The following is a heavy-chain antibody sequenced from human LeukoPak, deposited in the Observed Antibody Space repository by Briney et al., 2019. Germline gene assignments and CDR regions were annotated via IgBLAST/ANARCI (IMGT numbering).Heavy chain of an antibody. J-gene: IGHJ4*02. CDR3: ARDRGGLRYCSGASCYELDY. V-gene: IGHV4-59*01. CDR1: GGSISSYY. CDR2: IYYSGST. Sequence: SETLSLTCTVSGGSISSYYWSWIRQPPGKGLEWIGYIYYSGSTNYNPSLKSRVTISVDTSKNQFSLKLSSVTAADAAVYYCARDRGGLRYCSGASCYELDYWGQGTLVTVSS. D-gene: IGHD2-15*01.